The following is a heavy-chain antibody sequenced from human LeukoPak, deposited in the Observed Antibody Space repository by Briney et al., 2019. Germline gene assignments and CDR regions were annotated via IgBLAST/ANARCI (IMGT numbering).Heavy chain of an antibody. CDR2: INPNSGGT. D-gene: IGHD3-10*01. Sequence: GASVKVSCKASGYTFTGYYMHWVRQAPGQGLEWMGWINPNSGGTNYAQKFQGRVTMTRDTSISTAYMELRSLRSDDTAVYYCARVGGPPNPTHQTMVRGATQPFDIWGQGTMVTVSS. J-gene: IGHJ3*02. V-gene: IGHV1-2*02. CDR1: GYTFTGYY. CDR3: ARVGGPPNPTHQTMVRGATQPFDI.